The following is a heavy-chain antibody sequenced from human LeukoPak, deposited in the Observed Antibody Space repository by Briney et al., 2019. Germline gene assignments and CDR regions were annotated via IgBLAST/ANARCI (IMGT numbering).Heavy chain of an antibody. D-gene: IGHD3-10*01. Sequence: GGSLRLSCAASGFTFSSYAMSWVRQAPGKGLEWVSAISGSGGSTYYADSVKGRFTISRDNSKNTLYLHMNSLRAEDTAVYYCAKGKGAMVRGVTPSPLDYWGQGTLVTVSS. CDR1: GFTFSSYA. CDR3: AKGKGAMVRGVTPSPLDY. CDR2: ISGSGGST. J-gene: IGHJ4*02. V-gene: IGHV3-23*01.